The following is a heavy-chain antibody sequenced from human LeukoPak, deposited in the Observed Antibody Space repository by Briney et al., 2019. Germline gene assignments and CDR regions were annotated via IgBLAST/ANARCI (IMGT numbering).Heavy chain of an antibody. V-gene: IGHV3-23*01. J-gene: IGHJ4*02. CDR1: GFTFSSYA. D-gene: IGHD4-11*01. CDR3: AKDWRYDYSNYGGDY. CDR2: ISGSGGSI. Sequence: GGSLRLSCAASGFTFSSYAMSWVRQAPGKGLEWVSAISGSGGSIYYADSVEARFTISRDNSKNTLYLQMNSLRAEDTAVYYCAKDWRYDYSNYGGDYWGQGTLVTVSS.